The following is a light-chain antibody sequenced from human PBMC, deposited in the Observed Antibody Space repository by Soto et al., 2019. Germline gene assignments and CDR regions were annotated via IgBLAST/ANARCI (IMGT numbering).Light chain of an antibody. CDR3: QQRCNWPPVT. J-gene: IGKJ4*01. CDR2: DAS. Sequence: EIVLTQSPATLSSSPGERATLSCRASQSVSGCLAWYQQKPGQAPRLLIYDASNRATGIPARFSGSGSGTDFTLTISSLEPEDFAVYYCQQRCNWPPVTFGGGTKVEIK. V-gene: IGKV3-11*01. CDR1: QSVSGC.